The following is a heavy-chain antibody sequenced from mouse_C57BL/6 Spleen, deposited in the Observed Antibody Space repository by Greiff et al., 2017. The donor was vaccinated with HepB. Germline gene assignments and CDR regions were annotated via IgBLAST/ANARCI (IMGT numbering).Heavy chain of an antibody. V-gene: IGHV1-50*01. Sequence: VQLQQSGAELVKPGASVKLSCKASGYTFTSYWMQWVKQRPGQGLEWIGEIDPSDSYTNYNQKFKGKATLTVDTSSSTAYMQLSSLTSEDSAVYYWARLTGTRYYFDYWGQGTTLTVSS. CDR3: ARLTGTRYYFDY. J-gene: IGHJ2*01. D-gene: IGHD4-1*01. CDR2: IDPSDSYT. CDR1: GYTFTSYW.